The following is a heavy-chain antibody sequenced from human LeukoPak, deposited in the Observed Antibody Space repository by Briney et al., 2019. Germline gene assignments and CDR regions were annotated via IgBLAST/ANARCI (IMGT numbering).Heavy chain of an antibody. Sequence: PSETLSLTCAVYGGSFSGYYWSWIRQPAGKGLEWIGRIYTSGSTNYNPSLKSRVTISVDTSKNQFSLKLSSVTAADTAVYYCARVDGFGQGFDYWGQGTLVTVSS. CDR3: ARVDGFGQGFDY. D-gene: IGHD3-10*01. J-gene: IGHJ4*02. CDR2: IYTSGST. CDR1: GGSFSGYY. V-gene: IGHV4-59*10.